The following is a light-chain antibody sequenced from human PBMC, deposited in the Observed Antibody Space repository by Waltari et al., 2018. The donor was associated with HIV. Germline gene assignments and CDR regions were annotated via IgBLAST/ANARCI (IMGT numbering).Light chain of an antibody. CDR3: AAWDDSLDGPV. V-gene: IGLV1-44*01. Sequence: QPVLTPAHSASGTSGLRGIISCSGNSPHIGRHAHLRYQHLPGATPTLPIFGHNQRSSGVPDRFSGSKSATSASLAISGLRSVDEADYSCAAWDDSLDGPVFGGGTKLTVL. J-gene: IGLJ2*01. CDR2: GHN. CDR1: SPHIGRHA.